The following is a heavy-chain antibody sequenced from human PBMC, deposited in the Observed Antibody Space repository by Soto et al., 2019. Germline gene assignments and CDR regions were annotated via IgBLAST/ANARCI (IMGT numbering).Heavy chain of an antibody. CDR2: ISYDGSNK. Sequence: QVQLVESGGGVVQPGRSLRLSCAASGFTFSSYGMHWVRQAPGKGLEWVAVISYDGSNKYYADSVKGRFTISRDNSKNTLYLQMISLRAEDTAVYYCAKPQSGGFGELTDYWGRGTXVTXXS. D-gene: IGHD3-10*01. V-gene: IGHV3-30*18. CDR3: AKPQSGGFGELTDY. J-gene: IGHJ4*02. CDR1: GFTFSSYG.